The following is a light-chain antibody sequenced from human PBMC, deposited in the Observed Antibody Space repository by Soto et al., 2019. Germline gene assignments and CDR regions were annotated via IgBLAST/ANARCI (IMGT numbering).Light chain of an antibody. J-gene: IGKJ5*01. CDR1: QGFTNY. Sequence: QVTQSPSSLSASVGDRVDLTCRASQGFTNYLAWYQQKPGKAPKLLIYAASTLQSGVPPRFSGSGSGTHFTLTISSLQPEDAATYYCQKYNTAPYTFGQGTRLEI. V-gene: IGKV1-27*01. CDR3: QKYNTAPYT. CDR2: AAS.